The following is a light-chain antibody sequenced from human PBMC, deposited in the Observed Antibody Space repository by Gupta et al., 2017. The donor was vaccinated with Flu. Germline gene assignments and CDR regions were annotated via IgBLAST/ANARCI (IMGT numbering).Light chain of an antibody. CDR3: QQCDSNPLT. CDR1: QSISSY. J-gene: IGKJ1*01. V-gene: IGKV1-39*01. Sequence: DIEMTQSPGSLSASVGDRVTITCRASQSISSYLTWYQQKPGKAPKLLIYAASSVQSGIPSRFSGSGSGTDFTLTISRLQPEDFATYYCQQCDSNPLTFGQGTKVEIK. CDR2: AAS.